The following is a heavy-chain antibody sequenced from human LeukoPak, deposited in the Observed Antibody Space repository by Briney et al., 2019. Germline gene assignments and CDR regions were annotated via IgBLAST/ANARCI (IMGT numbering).Heavy chain of an antibody. V-gene: IGHV3-48*03. Sequence: GGSLRLSCATSGFTFSTYEMDWVRHAPGKGLEWVSYISSSGSIYYTDSVKGRFTISRDNAKNSLYLQMNSLRAEDTAIYYCAREGYGGTSDAFDIWGQGTMVTVSS. D-gene: IGHD4-23*01. J-gene: IGHJ3*02. CDR2: ISSSGSI. CDR3: AREGYGGTSDAFDI. CDR1: GFTFSTYE.